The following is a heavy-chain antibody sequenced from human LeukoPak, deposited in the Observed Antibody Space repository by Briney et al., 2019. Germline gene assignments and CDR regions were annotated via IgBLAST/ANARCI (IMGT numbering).Heavy chain of an antibody. V-gene: IGHV5-51*01. J-gene: IGHJ4*02. CDR2: IYPGDPDT. D-gene: IGHD5-12*01. CDR1: GYSFTNYW. CDR3: ARQNSGYELGRFDY. Sequence: GESLKISCKTSGYSFTNYWIGWVRQMPGKGLGWMGIIYPGDPDTRYSPSFQGQVTISADKSISTAYLQWSSLKASDTAMYYCARQNSGYELGRFDYWGQGTLVTVSS.